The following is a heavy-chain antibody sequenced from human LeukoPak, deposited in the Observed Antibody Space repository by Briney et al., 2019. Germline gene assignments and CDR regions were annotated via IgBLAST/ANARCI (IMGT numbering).Heavy chain of an antibody. J-gene: IGHJ5*02. V-gene: IGHV1-8*03. Sequence: ASVTVSYKASGYTFTRYDINWVRQAAGQGLEWMGWMNPNRGNTGYAQKFQGRVTITRNTSISTAYMELSSLRSEDTAVYYCARGVVLRFLEWLFPSNWFDPWGQGTLVTVSS. CDR1: GYTFTRYD. CDR3: ARGVVLRFLEWLFPSNWFDP. CDR2: MNPNRGNT. D-gene: IGHD3-3*01.